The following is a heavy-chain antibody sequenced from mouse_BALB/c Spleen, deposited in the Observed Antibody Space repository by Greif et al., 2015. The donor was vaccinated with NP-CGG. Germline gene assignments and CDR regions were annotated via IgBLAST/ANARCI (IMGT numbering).Heavy chain of an antibody. CDR3: ARVYDLPMDY. D-gene: IGHD2-3*01. J-gene: IGHJ4*01. CDR2: ISSGGST. Sequence: DVKLVESGGGLVKPGGSLKLSCVASGFTFSSYAMSWVRQTPEKRLEWVASISSGGSTYYPDSVKGRFTISRDNARNILYLQMSSPRSEDTAIYYCARVYDLPMDYWGQGTSVTVSS. V-gene: IGHV5-6-5*01. CDR1: GFTFSSYA.